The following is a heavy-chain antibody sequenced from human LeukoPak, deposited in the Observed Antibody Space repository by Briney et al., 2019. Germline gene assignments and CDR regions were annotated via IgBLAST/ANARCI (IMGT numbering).Heavy chain of an antibody. D-gene: IGHD6-13*01. Sequence: ASVKVSCKASRYTFTGYYMHWVRQAPGQGLEWMGWINPNSGGTNYAQKFQGRVTMTRDTSISTAYMELSRLRSDDTAVYYCARTPSTSETAAGSFDYWGQGTLVTVSS. V-gene: IGHV1-2*02. CDR1: RYTFTGYY. CDR3: ARTPSTSETAAGSFDY. J-gene: IGHJ4*02. CDR2: INPNSGGT.